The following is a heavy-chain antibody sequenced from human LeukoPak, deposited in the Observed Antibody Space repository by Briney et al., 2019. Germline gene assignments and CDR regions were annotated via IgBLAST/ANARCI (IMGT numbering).Heavy chain of an antibody. D-gene: IGHD4-17*01. CDR1: GFTFSSYW. J-gene: IGHJ5*02. V-gene: IGHV3-74*01. CDR3: ARDRRLGYGNNWFDP. CDR2: INSDGSST. Sequence: GGSLRLSCAASGFTFSSYWMSWVRQAPGKGLVWVSRINSDGSSTSYADSVKGRFTISRDNAKNTLYLQMNSLRAEDTAVYYCARDRRLGYGNNWFDPWGQGTLVTVSS.